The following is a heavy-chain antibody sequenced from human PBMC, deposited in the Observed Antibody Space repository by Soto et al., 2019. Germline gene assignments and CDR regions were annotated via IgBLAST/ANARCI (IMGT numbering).Heavy chain of an antibody. D-gene: IGHD1-1*01. J-gene: IGHJ6*02. V-gene: IGHV3-53*01. CDR3: ARDLWIRYYYYGMDV. CDR1: GFTVSSNY. CDR2: IYSGGST. Sequence: LRLSCAASGFTVSSNYMSWVRQAPGKGLEWVSVIYSGGSTYYADSVKGRFTISRDNSKNTLYLQMNSLRAEDTAVYYCARDLWIRYYYYGMDVWGQGTTVTVSS.